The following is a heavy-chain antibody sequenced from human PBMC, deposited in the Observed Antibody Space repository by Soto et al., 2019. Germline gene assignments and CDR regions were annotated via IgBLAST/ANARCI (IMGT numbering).Heavy chain of an antibody. D-gene: IGHD3-22*01. Sequence: GGSISSYSWSWIRQPPGKGLEWIGDINHSGRVNYSPSLKSRVTISLDTSKNQFSLTLSAVTAADTAMYYCSTRAYDTNGYYRFDPWGQGTLVTVSS. CDR3: STRAYDTNGYYRFDP. V-gene: IGHV4-34*01. CDR1: GGSISSYS. CDR2: INHSGRV. J-gene: IGHJ5*01.